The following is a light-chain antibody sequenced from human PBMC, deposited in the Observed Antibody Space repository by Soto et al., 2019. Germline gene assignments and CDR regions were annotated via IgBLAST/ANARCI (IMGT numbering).Light chain of an antibody. V-gene: IGKV3-11*01. CDR1: QSVSSY. CDR3: QQRSNWPTWT. CDR2: DAP. J-gene: IGKJ1*01. Sequence: EIVLTQSPATLSLSPGERATLSCRASQSVSSYLAWYQQKPGQAPRLLIYDAPNRATGIPARFSGSGSGTDFTLTISSLEPEDFAVYYCQQRSNWPTWTFGQGTKVDIK.